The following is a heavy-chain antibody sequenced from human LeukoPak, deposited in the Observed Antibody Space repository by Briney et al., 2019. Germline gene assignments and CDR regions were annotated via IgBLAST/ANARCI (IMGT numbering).Heavy chain of an antibody. CDR3: ARREIGSGWYKVDY. D-gene: IGHD6-19*01. Sequence: GASLKISCKGSGYRFSNYWIAWVRRMPGKGVEWMGIIYPGDSDTRYSPSFRGQVTISADKSISTAYLQWSSLKASDTAMYYCARREIGSGWYKVDYWGQGTLVTVSS. V-gene: IGHV5-51*01. J-gene: IGHJ4*02. CDR1: GYRFSNYW. CDR2: IYPGDSDT.